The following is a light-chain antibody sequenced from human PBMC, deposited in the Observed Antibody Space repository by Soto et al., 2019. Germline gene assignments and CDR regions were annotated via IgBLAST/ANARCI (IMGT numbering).Light chain of an antibody. J-gene: IGLJ1*01. CDR3: SSYTSSSTLFV. CDR2: DVS. Sequence: QYALTQPASVSGSPGQSITISCTGSSSDVGGYNYVSWYQQHPGKAPKLKIYDVSNRPSGVSNRSSGSKSGNTASLTISGLQAEDEADYYCSSYTSSSTLFVFGTGTKVTVL. CDR1: SSDVGGYNY. V-gene: IGLV2-14*01.